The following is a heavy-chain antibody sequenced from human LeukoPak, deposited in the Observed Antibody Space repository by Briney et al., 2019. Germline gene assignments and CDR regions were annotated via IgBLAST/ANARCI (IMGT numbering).Heavy chain of an antibody. CDR1: GGSFSGYY. D-gene: IGHD3-22*01. CDR3: ARGPPGDSSGYYLNY. V-gene: IGHV4-34*01. J-gene: IGHJ4*02. CDR2: INHSGST. Sequence: PLETLSLTCAVHGGSFSGYYWSWIRQDPGKGLEWIGEINHSGSTNYNPSLKSRVTISVDTSKNQFSLKLSSVTAADTAVYYCARGPPGDSSGYYLNYWGQGTLVTVSS.